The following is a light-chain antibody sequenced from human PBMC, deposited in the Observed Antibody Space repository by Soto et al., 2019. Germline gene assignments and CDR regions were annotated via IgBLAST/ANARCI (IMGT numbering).Light chain of an antibody. V-gene: IGLV4-60*03. Sequence: VLTPSSSASASLGSSVKLTCTLSSGHSSYIIAWHQQQPGKAPRYLMKLEGSGSYNKGSGVPDRFSGSSSGADRYLTISNLQSEDEADYYCETWDSNTWVFGGGTKVTVL. J-gene: IGLJ3*02. CDR1: SGHSSYI. CDR2: LEGSGSY. CDR3: ETWDSNTWV.